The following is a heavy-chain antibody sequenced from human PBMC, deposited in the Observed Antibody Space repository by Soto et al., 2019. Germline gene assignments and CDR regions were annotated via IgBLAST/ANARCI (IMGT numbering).Heavy chain of an antibody. CDR1: GGSISTSSYC. CDR2: IDYRGTI. Sequence: KAAETLSLTCTVSGGSISTSSYCLACIRRPPWKGLEWIGSIDYRGTIYNNPSLKSRVTISVDTSKNHFSLKLDSVTAADTALYYCSRRAPEGFDPWGQGTLVTVSS. CDR3: SRRAPEGFDP. V-gene: IGHV4-39*02. J-gene: IGHJ5*02.